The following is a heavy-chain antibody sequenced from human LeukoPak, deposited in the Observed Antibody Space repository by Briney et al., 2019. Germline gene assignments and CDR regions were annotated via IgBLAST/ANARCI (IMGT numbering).Heavy chain of an antibody. CDR3: ARDGTMMYAFDI. Sequence: GGSLRLSCAASGFTFSSYAMHWVRQAPGKGLEWVAVIWYDGSNKYYADSVKGRFTISRDNSKNTLYLQMNSLRAEDTAVYYCARDGTMMYAFDIWGQGTMVTVSS. D-gene: IGHD3-22*01. V-gene: IGHV3-33*08. CDR1: GFTFSSYA. J-gene: IGHJ3*02. CDR2: IWYDGSNK.